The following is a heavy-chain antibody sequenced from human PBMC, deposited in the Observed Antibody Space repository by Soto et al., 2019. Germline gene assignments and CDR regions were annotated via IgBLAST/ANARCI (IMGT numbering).Heavy chain of an antibody. CDR3: ARHGVAPGWFDY. V-gene: IGHV4-59*08. J-gene: IGHJ4*02. CDR1: GGSISSYY. D-gene: IGHD6-13*01. CDR2: IYYSGST. Sequence: QVQLQESGPGLVKPSETLSLTCTVSGGSISSYYWSWIRQPPRKGLEWIGDIYYSGSTNYNPSLTSRVTISVDTSKNQFSLRLGSVTAADTAVYYCARHGVAPGWFDYWGQGTLVTVSS.